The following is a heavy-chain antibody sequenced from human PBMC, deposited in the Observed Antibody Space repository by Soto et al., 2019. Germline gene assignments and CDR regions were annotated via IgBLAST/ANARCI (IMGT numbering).Heavy chain of an antibody. D-gene: IGHD3-3*01. V-gene: IGHV3-33*01. Sequence: QVQLVESGGGVVQPGRSLRLSCAASGFTFSSYGMHWVRQAPGKGLEWVAVIWYDGSNKYYADSVKGRFTISRDNSKNTLYLQMNSLRAEDTAVYYCARDLKWLPDDYWGQGTLVTVSS. CDR2: IWYDGSNK. CDR1: GFTFSSYG. CDR3: ARDLKWLPDDY. J-gene: IGHJ4*02.